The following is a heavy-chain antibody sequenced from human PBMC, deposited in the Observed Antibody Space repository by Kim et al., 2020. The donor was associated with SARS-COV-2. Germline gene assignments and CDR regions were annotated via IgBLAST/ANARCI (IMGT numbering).Heavy chain of an antibody. J-gene: IGHJ4*02. CDR1: GYTFTNYF. CDR2: VDPNNGNT. Sequence: ASVKVSCKASGYTFTNYFIHWVRQAPGQGLEWMGMVDPNNGNTNTAQRFHGRVSMTRDTSTSTVYVELSSLTPEDTAIYYCAREYPATCYFDYWGQGTL. CDR3: AREYPATCYFDY. V-gene: IGHV1-46*01.